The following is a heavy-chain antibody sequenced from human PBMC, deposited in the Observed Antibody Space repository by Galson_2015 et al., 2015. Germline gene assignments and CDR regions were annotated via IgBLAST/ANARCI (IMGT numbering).Heavy chain of an antibody. D-gene: IGHD6-19*01. J-gene: IGHJ4*02. CDR3: ARDLSIAVAGTDY. CDR1: GYIFGNYA. V-gene: IGHV3-48*01. Sequence: SLRLSCAASGYIFGNYAINWVRQAPGKGLEWVAYISSNGHTTTYIDSVKGRFTISRDNAKNSLYLQMDSLRAGDTAVYYCARDLSIAVAGTDYWGRGTQVTVSS. CDR2: ISSNGHTT.